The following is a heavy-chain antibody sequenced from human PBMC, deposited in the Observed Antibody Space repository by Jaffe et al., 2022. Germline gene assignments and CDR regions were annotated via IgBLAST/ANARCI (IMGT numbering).Heavy chain of an antibody. D-gene: IGHD3-10*01. CDR1: GGTFSSYA. CDR3: AREAYYYGSGSLRGGYYFDY. J-gene: IGHJ4*02. CDR2: IIPIFGTA. Sequence: QVQLVQSGAEVKKPGASVKVSCKASGGTFSSYAISWVRQAPGQGLEWMGEIIPIFGTANYAQKFQGRVTITADESTSTAYMELSSLRSEDTAVYYCAREAYYYGSGSLRGGYYFDYWGQGTLVTVSS. V-gene: IGHV1-69*01.